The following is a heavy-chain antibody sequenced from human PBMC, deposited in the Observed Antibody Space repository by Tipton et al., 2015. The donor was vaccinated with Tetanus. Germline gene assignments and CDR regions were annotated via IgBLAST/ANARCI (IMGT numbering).Heavy chain of an antibody. Sequence: TLSLTCTVSGGSISGYYWSWIRQPPGKGLEWIGYIYYSGSTNYNPSLKSRVTISVDTSKNQFSLKLSSVTAADTAVYYCAREVAAPGTNWFDPWGQGTLVTVSS. D-gene: IGHD6-13*01. J-gene: IGHJ5*02. CDR2: IYYSGST. CDR3: AREVAAPGTNWFDP. V-gene: IGHV4-59*01. CDR1: GGSISGYY.